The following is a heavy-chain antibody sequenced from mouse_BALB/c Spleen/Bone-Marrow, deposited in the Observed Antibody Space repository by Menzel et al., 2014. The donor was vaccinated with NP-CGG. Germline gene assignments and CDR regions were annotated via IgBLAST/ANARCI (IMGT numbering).Heavy chain of an antibody. V-gene: IGHV5-4*02. CDR2: ISDGGSYT. J-gene: IGHJ3*01. CDR3: ARRWFAY. Sequence: DVKLQESGGGLVKPGGSLKLSCAASGFTFSDYYMYWVRPTPEKRLEWVATISDGGSYTYYPDSVKGRFTISRDNAKNNLYLQMSSLKSEDTAMYYCARRWFAYWGQGTLVTVSA. CDR1: GFTFSDYY.